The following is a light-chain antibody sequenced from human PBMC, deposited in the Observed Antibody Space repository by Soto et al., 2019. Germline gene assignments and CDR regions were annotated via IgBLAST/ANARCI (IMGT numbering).Light chain of an antibody. CDR3: GSYTSASTLV. CDR2: EVI. CDR1: SSDVGGYNY. Sequence: QSVLTQPASVSGSPGQSITISCTGTSSDVGGYNYVSWYQQHPGKAPKLMIYEVINRPSGVSNRFSVSKSGNTASLTISGLQAEDEADYYCGSYTSASTLVFGTGTKVTVL. V-gene: IGLV2-14*01. J-gene: IGLJ1*01.